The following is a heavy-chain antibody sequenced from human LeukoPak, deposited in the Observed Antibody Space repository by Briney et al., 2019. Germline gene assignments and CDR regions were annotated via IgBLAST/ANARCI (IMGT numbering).Heavy chain of an antibody. CDR3: ARGGDLDVVVPAANQPIGFDP. V-gene: IGHV3-21*01. CDR2: ISCSSSYI. Sequence: GGSLRLSCAASGFTLRRYSMTWVPQAPGKGLEGVSSISCSSSYIYYEDSVKGRFTIFRDNAKKSLYLQMNSLRAEDTAVYYCARGGDLDVVVPAANQPIGFDPWGQGTLVTVSS. J-gene: IGHJ5*02. D-gene: IGHD2-2*01. CDR1: GFTLRRYS.